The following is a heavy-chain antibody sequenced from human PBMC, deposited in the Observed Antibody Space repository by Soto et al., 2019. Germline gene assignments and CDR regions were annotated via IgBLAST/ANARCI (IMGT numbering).Heavy chain of an antibody. CDR2: IVVGSGNT. D-gene: IGHD3-10*01. Sequence: SVKVSCKASGFTFTSSAVQWVRQARGQRLEWIGWIVVGSGNTNYAQKFQERVTITRDMSTSTAYMELSSLRSEDTAVYYCAAAGFERYYGPSDYWGQGTLVTVSS. CDR3: AAAGFERYYGPSDY. CDR1: GFTFTSSA. J-gene: IGHJ4*02. V-gene: IGHV1-58*01.